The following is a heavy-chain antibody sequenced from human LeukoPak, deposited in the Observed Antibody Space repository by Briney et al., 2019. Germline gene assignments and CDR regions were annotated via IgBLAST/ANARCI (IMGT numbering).Heavy chain of an antibody. CDR3: ARARGDIVVVPAAIWFDP. Sequence: APVKVSCKASGYTFTGYYMHWVRQAPGQGLEWMGWIKPNNGGTNYAQKFQGRVTMTRDTSISTAYMELSRLRSDDTAVYYCARARGDIVVVPAAIWFDPWGQGTLVTVSS. V-gene: IGHV1-2*02. CDR1: GYTFTGYY. D-gene: IGHD2-2*01. J-gene: IGHJ5*02. CDR2: IKPNNGGT.